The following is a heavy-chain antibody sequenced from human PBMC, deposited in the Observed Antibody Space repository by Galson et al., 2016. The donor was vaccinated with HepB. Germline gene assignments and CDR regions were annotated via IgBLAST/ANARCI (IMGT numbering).Heavy chain of an antibody. CDR3: ATYSGSYRLGY. V-gene: IGHV3-48*01. CDR2: IHSSSSTI. J-gene: IGHJ4*02. Sequence: SLRLSCAASGFTFSSFSMNWVRQAPGKGPEWVSYIHSSSSTIYYADSVKGRFTISRDNARNSLYLQMNSLRAEDTAVYYCATYSGSYRLGYWGQGTLVTVSS. CDR1: GFTFSSFS. D-gene: IGHD1-26*01.